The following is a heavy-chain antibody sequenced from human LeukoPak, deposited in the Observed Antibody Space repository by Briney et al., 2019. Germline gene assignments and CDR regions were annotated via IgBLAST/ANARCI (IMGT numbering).Heavy chain of an antibody. CDR3: ARDNDSRDPPQFAY. CDR2: SIYIFGTT. D-gene: IGHD3-16*01. CDR1: VCTHNNYL. J-gene: IGHJ4*02. Sequence: SSVNVSFKASVCTHNNYLIRGLRQPPGQGREWMGVSIYIFGTTNYARKFRGRVTLTADKSTRTAYMELSSLRSEDTAVYYCARDNDSRDPPQFAYWGEGTLVTVSS. V-gene: IGHV1-69*06.